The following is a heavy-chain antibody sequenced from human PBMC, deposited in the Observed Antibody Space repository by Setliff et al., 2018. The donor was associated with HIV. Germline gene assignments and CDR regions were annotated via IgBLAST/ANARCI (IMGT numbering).Heavy chain of an antibody. CDR3: ARGSGDGYNLRDDTFDI. J-gene: IGHJ3*02. Sequence: QPGGSLRLSCAGSGFTFNNYEMNWVRQAPGKGLEWISYISSSGRIIFYADSVEGRFTISRDNAKNSLYLQMNSLRAEDTAVYHCARGSGDGYNLRDDTFDIWGQGTMVTVSS. CDR1: GFTFNNYE. CDR2: ISSSGRII. D-gene: IGHD5-12*01. V-gene: IGHV3-48*03.